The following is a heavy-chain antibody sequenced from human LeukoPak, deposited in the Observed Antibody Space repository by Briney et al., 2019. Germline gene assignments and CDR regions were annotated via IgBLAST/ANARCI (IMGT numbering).Heavy chain of an antibody. D-gene: IGHD1-1*01. V-gene: IGHV4-31*03. CDR3: AIGTGNMSPKGWELDY. CDR1: GGSISSGGYY. CDR2: IYYSGST. J-gene: IGHJ4*02. Sequence: SETLSLTCTVSGGSISSGGYYWSWIRQHPGKGLEWIGYIYYSGSTYYNPSLKSRVTISVDTSKNQFSLKLSSVTAADTAVYYCAIGTGNMSPKGWELDYWDQGTLVTVSS.